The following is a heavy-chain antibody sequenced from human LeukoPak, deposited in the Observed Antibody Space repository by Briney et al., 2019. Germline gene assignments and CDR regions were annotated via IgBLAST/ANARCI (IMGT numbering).Heavy chain of an antibody. J-gene: IGHJ4*02. V-gene: IGHV3-23*01. CDR2: ISGSCGST. D-gene: IGHD3-22*01. CDR1: GVTSSSYA. Sequence: GGSLRLSCAASGVTSSSYAMSWGRHAPPQGLEWVAGISGSCGSTNYADSVQGRFAISRDNSKNKQYLQMNSLIADAKAVYYFSKATLSYYDSSGYFDYWGQGNLVTVSS. CDR3: SKATLSYYDSSGYFDY.